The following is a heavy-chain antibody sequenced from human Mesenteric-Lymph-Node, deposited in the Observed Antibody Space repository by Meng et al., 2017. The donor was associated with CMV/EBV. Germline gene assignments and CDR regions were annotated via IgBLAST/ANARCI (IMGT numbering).Heavy chain of an antibody. CDR1: GFTFSIYA. D-gene: IGHD2-2*01. CDR3: AKDRLGIGVVPAAPLDY. Sequence: GESLKISCAAPGFTFSIYAMSWVRQAPGKGLEWVSTISGSAGSTYYADSVKGRFTISRDNSKNTLSLQMNSLRAEDTAVYYCAKDRLGIGVVPAAPLDYWGQGTLVPSPQ. J-gene: IGHJ4*02. CDR2: ISGSAGST. V-gene: IGHV3-23*01.